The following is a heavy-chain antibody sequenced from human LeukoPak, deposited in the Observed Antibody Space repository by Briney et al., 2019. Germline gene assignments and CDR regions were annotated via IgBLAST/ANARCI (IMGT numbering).Heavy chain of an antibody. CDR3: ATLYSSTWPMY. V-gene: IGHV5-51*01. D-gene: IGHD2-2*01. J-gene: IGHJ4*02. CDR1: GYSFTSYW. CDR2: IYPGDSDT. Sequence: GESLKISCKGSGYSFTSYWIGWVRQMPGKGLEWMGIIYPGDSDTRYSPSFQGQVTISADRSISTAYLQWSSLKASDTAIYYCATLYSSTWPMYWGQGTLVTVSS.